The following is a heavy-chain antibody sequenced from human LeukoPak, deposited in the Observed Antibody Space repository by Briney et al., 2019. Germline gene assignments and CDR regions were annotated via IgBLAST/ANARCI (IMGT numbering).Heavy chain of an antibody. J-gene: IGHJ6*02. D-gene: IGHD2-2*01. CDR2: IIPILGIA. Sequence: ASVKVSCKASGGTFSSYAISWVRQAPGQGLEWMGRIIPILGIANYAQKFQGRVTITADKSTSTAYMELSSLRSEDTAVYYCARETGYCSSTSCYPTYYYYGMDVWGQGTTVTASS. V-gene: IGHV1-69*04. CDR1: GGTFSSYA. CDR3: ARETGYCSSTSCYPTYYYYGMDV.